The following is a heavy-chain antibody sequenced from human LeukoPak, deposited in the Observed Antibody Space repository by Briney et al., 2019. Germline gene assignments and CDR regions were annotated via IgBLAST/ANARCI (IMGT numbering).Heavy chain of an antibody. V-gene: IGHV3-23*01. CDR3: AKPYSSGWPYFDY. CDR2: ISGSGGST. Sequence: QSGGSLRLSCAASGFTFSSYAMSWVRQAPGKGLEWVPAISGSGGSTYYADSVKGRFTISRDNSKNTLYLQTNSLRAEDTAVYYCAKPYSSGWPYFDYWGQGTLVTVSS. D-gene: IGHD6-19*01. J-gene: IGHJ4*02. CDR1: GFTFSSYA.